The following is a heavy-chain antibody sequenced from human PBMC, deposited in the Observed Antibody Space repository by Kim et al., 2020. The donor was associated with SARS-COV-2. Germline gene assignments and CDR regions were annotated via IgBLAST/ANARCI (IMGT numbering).Heavy chain of an antibody. CDR3: ARAFGPSWSDALGI. V-gene: IGHV5-51*01. J-gene: IGHJ3*02. Sequence: GESLKISCRTYGYTFTDYWIGWVRQVPGKGLEWMGIIAPNTFETRYGPSFEGHVTISADTSVNTAHLQWTNLRAADSATYYCARAFGPSWSDALGIWGRGTIVTVSS. CDR1: GYTFTDYW. CDR2: IAPNTFET. D-gene: IGHD3-10*01.